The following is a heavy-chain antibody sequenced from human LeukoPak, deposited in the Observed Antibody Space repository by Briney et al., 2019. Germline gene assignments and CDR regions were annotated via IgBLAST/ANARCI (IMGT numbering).Heavy chain of an antibody. D-gene: IGHD1-26*01. Sequence: SETLSLTCAVYGGSFSGYYWSWIRQPPGKGLEWIGEINHSGSTNYNPSLKSRVTISVDTSKNQFSLKLSSVTAADTAVYYCARFGWELPLDYWGREPWSPSPQ. CDR1: GGSFSGYY. CDR2: INHSGST. CDR3: ARFGWELPLDY. J-gene: IGHJ4*02. V-gene: IGHV4-34*01.